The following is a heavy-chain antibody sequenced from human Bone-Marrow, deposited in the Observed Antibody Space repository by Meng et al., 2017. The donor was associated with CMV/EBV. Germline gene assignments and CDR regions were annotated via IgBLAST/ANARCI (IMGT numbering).Heavy chain of an antibody. CDR2: IYYSGST. V-gene: IGHV4-61*01. CDR3: ARDSFPWRFGELSRGMDV. CDR1: GCSFSSSSYY. Sequence: SETLSLTCTVSGCSFSSSSYYWGWIRQPPGKGLEWVGYIYYSGSTNYNPSLKSRVTISVDTSKNQFSLKLSSVTAADTAVYYCARDSFPWRFGELSRGMDVWGQGTTVTVSS. D-gene: IGHD3-10*01. J-gene: IGHJ6*02.